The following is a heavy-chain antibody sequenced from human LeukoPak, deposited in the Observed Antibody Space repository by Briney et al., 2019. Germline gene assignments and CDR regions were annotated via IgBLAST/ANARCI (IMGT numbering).Heavy chain of an antibody. D-gene: IGHD5-24*01. CDR2: ISSSGGNI. CDR1: GFTFSDYY. CDR3: ARDSPRENDAFDI. V-gene: IGHV3-11*04. J-gene: IGHJ3*02. Sequence: PGGSLRLSCAASGFTFSDYYMNWIRQAPGKGLEWISYISSSGGNINYADSVKGRFTISRDNAKNSLYLQMNSLRAEDTAVYYCARDSPRENDAFDIWGQGTMVTVSS.